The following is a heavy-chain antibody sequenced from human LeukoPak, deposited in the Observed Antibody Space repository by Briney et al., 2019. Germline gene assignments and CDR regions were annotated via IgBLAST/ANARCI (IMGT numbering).Heavy chain of an antibody. Sequence: GASVKVSCKASGYTFTGYYMHWVRQAPGQGLEWMGRINPNSGDPNYPQKFQGRVTMTRDTSISTAYMEMNSLTSDDTAVYYCARSARHCNNGVCFTDYYIDLWGKGTTVTVSS. CDR1: GYTFTGYY. V-gene: IGHV1-2*06. D-gene: IGHD2-8*01. CDR3: ARSARHCNNGVCFTDYYIDL. J-gene: IGHJ6*03. CDR2: INPNSGDP.